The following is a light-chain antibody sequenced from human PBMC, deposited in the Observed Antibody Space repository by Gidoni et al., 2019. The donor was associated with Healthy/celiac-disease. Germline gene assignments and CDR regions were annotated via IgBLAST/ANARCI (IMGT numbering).Light chain of an antibody. CDR1: QSVSISY. J-gene: IGKJ3*01. Sequence: EIVLTQSPGTLSLSPGERSTLSCRASQSVSISYLAWYQQKPAQAPRLLIYGASSSATGIPDRFSGSGSGTDFTLTISRLEPEDFAVYYCQQYGSSPGFTFGPGTKVDIK. V-gene: IGKV3-20*01. CDR3: QQYGSSPGFT. CDR2: GAS.